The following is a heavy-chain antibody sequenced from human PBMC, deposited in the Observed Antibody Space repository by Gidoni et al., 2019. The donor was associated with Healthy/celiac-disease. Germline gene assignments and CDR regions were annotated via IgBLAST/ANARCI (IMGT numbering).Heavy chain of an antibody. J-gene: IGHJ6*02. D-gene: IGHD4-4*01. Sequence: EVQLVESGGGLVQPGGSLRLSCAASGLTFRSYSMNWVRQAPGKGLEWFSYISSSSSTIYYADSVKGRFTISRDNAKNSLYLQMNSLRAEDTAVYYCARDPNSNPPYYYYGMDVWGQGTTVTVSS. CDR3: ARDPNSNPPYYYYGMDV. V-gene: IGHV3-48*01. CDR1: GLTFRSYS. CDR2: ISSSSSTI.